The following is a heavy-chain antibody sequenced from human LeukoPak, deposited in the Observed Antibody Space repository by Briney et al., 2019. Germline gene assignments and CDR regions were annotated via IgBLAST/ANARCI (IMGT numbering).Heavy chain of an antibody. CDR2: ISYDGSNK. V-gene: IGHV3-30*03. Sequence: GGSLRLSCAASGFTFSSYGMHWVRQAPGKGLEWVAVISYDGSNKYYADSVKGRFTISRDNSKNTLYLQMNSLRAEDTAVYYCARLTSKYTLGPTVTTSDAFDIWGQGTMVTVSS. CDR3: ARLTSKYTLGPTVTTSDAFDI. CDR1: GFTFSSYG. D-gene: IGHD4-17*01. J-gene: IGHJ3*02.